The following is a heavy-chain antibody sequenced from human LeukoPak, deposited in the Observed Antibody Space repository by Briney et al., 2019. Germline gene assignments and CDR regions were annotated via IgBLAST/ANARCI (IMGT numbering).Heavy chain of an antibody. CDR1: EFSVSSNY. CDR3: ATSRTFDY. CDR2: IKQDGSEK. D-gene: IGHD2-2*01. Sequence: PGGSLRLSCAASEFSVSSNYMNWVRQAPGKGLEWVANIKQDGSEKYYVDSVKGRFTISRDNTKNSLYLQMNNLRTDDTAVYYCATSRTFDYWGQGTLVTVSS. V-gene: IGHV3-7*01. J-gene: IGHJ4*02.